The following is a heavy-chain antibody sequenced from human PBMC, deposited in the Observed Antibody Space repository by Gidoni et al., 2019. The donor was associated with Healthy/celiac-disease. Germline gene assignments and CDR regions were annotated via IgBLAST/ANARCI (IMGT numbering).Heavy chain of an antibody. CDR2: ISAYNGNT. CDR1: GYTFTRYG. J-gene: IGHJ6*02. D-gene: IGHD4-4*01. Sequence: QVQLVQSGAEVKKPGASVKVSCKASGYTFTRYGISWVRQAPGQGLEWMGWISAYNGNTNYAQKLQGRVTMTTDTSTSTAYMELRSLRSDDTAVYYCARDPPTVTMEYYYYGMDVWGQGTTVTVSS. CDR3: ARDPPTVTMEYYYYGMDV. V-gene: IGHV1-18*01.